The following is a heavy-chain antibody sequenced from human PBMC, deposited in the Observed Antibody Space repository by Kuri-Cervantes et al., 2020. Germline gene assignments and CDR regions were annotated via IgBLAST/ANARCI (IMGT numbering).Heavy chain of an antibody. D-gene: IGHD2-2*02. CDR1: GYTFTGYY. Sequence: ASVKVSCKASGYTFTGYYMHWVRQATGQGLEWMGWMNPNSGNTGYAQKFQGRVTMTRNTPISTAYMELSSLRSEDTAVYYCARPDIVVVPAAIPYYYYGMDVWGQGTTVTVSS. J-gene: IGHJ6*02. CDR2: MNPNSGNT. CDR3: ARPDIVVVPAAIPYYYYGMDV. V-gene: IGHV1-8*02.